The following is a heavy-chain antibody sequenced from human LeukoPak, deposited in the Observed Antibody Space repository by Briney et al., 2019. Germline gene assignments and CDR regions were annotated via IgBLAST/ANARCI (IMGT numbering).Heavy chain of an antibody. CDR3: ARDVTALDS. CDR1: GFTFSSYW. CDR2: INQGGSEK. D-gene: IGHD2-2*01. V-gene: IGHV3-7*01. J-gene: IGHJ4*02. Sequence: HAGGSLRLSCAASGFTFSSYWMSWVRQAPEKRLEWVANINQGGSEKYYVDSVRGRFTISRDNAKNSLYLQMNSLRADDTAVYYCARDVTALDSWGQGTLVTVSS.